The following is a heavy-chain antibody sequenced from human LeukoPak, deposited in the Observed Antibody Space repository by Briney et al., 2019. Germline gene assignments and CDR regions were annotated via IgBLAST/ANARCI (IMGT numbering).Heavy chain of an antibody. D-gene: IGHD2-21*01. CDR2: ISSSGSTI. CDR3: ARGSRRYCDY. Sequence: GGSLRLSCAASGFTFSSYEMNWVRQAPGKGLEWVSSISSSGSTIYYADSVKGRFTISRDNAKNSLYLQMNSLRAEDTAVYYCARGSRRYCDYWGQGTLVTVSS. CDR1: GFTFSSYE. J-gene: IGHJ4*02. V-gene: IGHV3-48*03.